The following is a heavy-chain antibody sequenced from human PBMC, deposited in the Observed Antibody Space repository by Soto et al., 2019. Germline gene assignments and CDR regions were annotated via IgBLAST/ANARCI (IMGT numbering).Heavy chain of an antibody. J-gene: IGHJ4*02. CDR3: ARLIVHTAMVSMVRGVIVYLDY. CDR2: ISAYNGNT. D-gene: IGHD3-10*01. V-gene: IGHV1-18*04. Sequence: SAKVCFKASCYNFTSYGIRWVRQAPGQGLEWMGWISAYNGNTNYAQKRQGRVTMTTDTSTSTAYMELRSLRSDDTAVYYCARLIVHTAMVSMVRGVIVYLDYWGQGPLVTVSS. CDR1: CYNFTSYG.